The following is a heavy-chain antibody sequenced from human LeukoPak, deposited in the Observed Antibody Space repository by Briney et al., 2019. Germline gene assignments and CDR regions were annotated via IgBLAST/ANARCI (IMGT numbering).Heavy chain of an antibody. D-gene: IGHD4-23*01. Sequence: PSDTLSLTCTVSGDSISTSKSYWGWIRQPPLKGLEWIGRIYYTGNTYYNASLKSRVTIFVDTSKNQFSLKLNSVTAADTAVYYCARDRLRWPKIDYWGQGTLVTVSS. CDR3: ARDRLRWPKIDY. CDR1: GDSISTSKSY. V-gene: IGHV4-39*07. J-gene: IGHJ4*02. CDR2: IYYTGNT.